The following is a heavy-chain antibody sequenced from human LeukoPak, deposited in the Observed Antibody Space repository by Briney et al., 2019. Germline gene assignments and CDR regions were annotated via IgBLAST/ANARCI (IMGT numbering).Heavy chain of an antibody. CDR2: INPNTGAT. J-gene: IGHJ6*02. Sequence: GASVKVSCKSSGYTFTGYYMHWVRQAPGQGLEWMGWINPNTGATDIAQKFQGRVTMTRDTSISAAYMELSRLRSDDTAVYYCTRDHCSYINCYEDYSHGMDVWGQGTTVTVSS. CDR1: GYTFTGYY. CDR3: TRDHCSYINCYEDYSHGMDV. D-gene: IGHD2-15*01. V-gene: IGHV1-2*02.